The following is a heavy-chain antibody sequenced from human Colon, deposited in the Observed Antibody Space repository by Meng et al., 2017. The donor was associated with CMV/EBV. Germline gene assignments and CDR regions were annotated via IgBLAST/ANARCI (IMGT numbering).Heavy chain of an antibody. J-gene: IGHJ5*02. CDR3: ARNFAYLQHDL. CDR1: GFSFSSHT. CDR2: ISGDSSDV. V-gene: IGHV3-21*06. D-gene: IGHD1-1*01. Sequence: GESLKISCAASGFSFSSHTVNWVRLAPGKGLEWVSAISGDSSDVYYAASMKARFTISRDNARSSLYLQMNSLRAEDTAVYYCARNFAYLQHDLWGQGTQVTVSS.